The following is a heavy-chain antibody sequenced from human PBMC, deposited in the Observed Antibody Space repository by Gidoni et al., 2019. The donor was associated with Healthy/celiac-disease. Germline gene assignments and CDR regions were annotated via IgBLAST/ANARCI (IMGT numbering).Heavy chain of an antibody. Sequence: QVQLVESGGGVVQPGRSLRLSCAASGFTFSSYAMHWVRQAPGKGLEWVAVISYDGSNKYYADSVKGRFTISRDNSKNTLYLQMNSLRAEDTAVYYCARDSYYDFWSGYYFDYWGQGTLVTVSS. V-gene: IGHV3-30*04. D-gene: IGHD3-3*01. CDR3: ARDSYYDFWSGYYFDY. CDR1: GFTFSSYA. CDR2: ISYDGSNK. J-gene: IGHJ4*02.